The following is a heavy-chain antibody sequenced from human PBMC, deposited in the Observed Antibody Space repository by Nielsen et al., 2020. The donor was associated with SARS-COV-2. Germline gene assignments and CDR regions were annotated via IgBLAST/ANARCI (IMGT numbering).Heavy chain of an antibody. J-gene: IGHJ4*02. CDR1: GGSISSYY. CDR2: IYYSGST. CDR3: ARDLGNSGYDLAFDY. D-gene: IGHD5-12*01. V-gene: IGHV4-59*01. Sequence: SETLSLTCTVSGGSISSYYWSWIRQPSGKGLEWIGYIYYSGSTNYNPSLKSRVTISVDTSKNQFSLKLSSVTAADTAVYYCARDLGNSGYDLAFDYWGQGTLVTVSS.